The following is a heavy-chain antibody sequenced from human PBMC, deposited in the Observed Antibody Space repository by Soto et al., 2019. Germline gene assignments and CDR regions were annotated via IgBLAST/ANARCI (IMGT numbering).Heavy chain of an antibody. Sequence: EVQLVESGGGLVQPGGSLRLSCAASGFTFSSYWMSWVRQAPGKGLEWVANIKQDGSEKYYVDSVKGRFTISRDNAKNSLYLQMNSLRAADTAVYYCARDNSSSSYYYYGMDVWGQGTTVTVSS. CDR1: GFTFSSYW. CDR3: ARDNSSSSYYYYGMDV. CDR2: IKQDGSEK. D-gene: IGHD6-6*01. J-gene: IGHJ6*02. V-gene: IGHV3-7*01.